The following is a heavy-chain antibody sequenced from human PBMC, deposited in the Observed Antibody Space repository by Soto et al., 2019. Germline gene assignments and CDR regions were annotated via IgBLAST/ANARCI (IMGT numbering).Heavy chain of an antibody. J-gene: IGHJ4*02. CDR3: ARAGYCGPGCYYYFDY. D-gene: IGHD2-21*02. Sequence: QVQLVESGGGVVQPGRSLRLSCAASGFTFSNFAIHWVRQAPGKGLEWVAVISHDGTNKYYADSVKGRFTISRDNSNNTLYLQMNSLRVEDTSVYYCARAGYCGPGCYYYFDYWGQGTLVTVSS. CDR1: GFTFSNFA. CDR2: ISHDGTNK. V-gene: IGHV3-30-3*01.